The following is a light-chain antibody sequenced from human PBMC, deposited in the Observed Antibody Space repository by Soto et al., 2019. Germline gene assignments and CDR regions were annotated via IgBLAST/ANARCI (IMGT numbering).Light chain of an antibody. V-gene: IGKV1D-16*01. CDR2: GAS. Sequence: DIQMTQSPSSVSASVGDRVTITCRASQGISTWLAWYQQKPGKAPNLLIYGASSLQSGVPSRFSGSGSGTDFTLTISSLQPDDFATYYCQHYNSYSEAFGQGTKVELK. CDR3: QHYNSYSEA. CDR1: QGISTW. J-gene: IGKJ1*01.